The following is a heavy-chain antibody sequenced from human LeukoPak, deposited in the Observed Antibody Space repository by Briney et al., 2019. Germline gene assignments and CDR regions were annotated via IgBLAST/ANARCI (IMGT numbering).Heavy chain of an antibody. CDR1: GGSISSSSYY. CDR2: IYYSGST. D-gene: IGHD3-22*01. J-gene: IGHJ5*02. V-gene: IGHV4-39*01. CDR3: ASTYYYDSSGYYNWFDP. Sequence: PSETLSLTCTVSGGSISSSSYYWGWIRQPPGTGLEWIGSIYYSGSTYYNPSLKSRVTISVDTSKNQFSLKLSSVTAADTAVYYCASTYYYDSSGYYNWFDPWGQGTLVTVSS.